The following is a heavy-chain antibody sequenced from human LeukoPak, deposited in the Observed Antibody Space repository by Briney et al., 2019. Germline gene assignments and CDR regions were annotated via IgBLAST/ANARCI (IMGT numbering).Heavy chain of an antibody. D-gene: IGHD3-22*01. Sequence: GGSLRLSCAASGFTFSSYWMHWVRQAPGKGLVWVSRINSDGSSTSYADSVKGRFTISRDNAENTLYLQMNSLRAEDTAVYYCARVPYYYDSSGSLNFDYWGQGTLVTVSS. CDR3: ARVPYYYDSSGSLNFDY. CDR2: INSDGSST. V-gene: IGHV3-74*01. J-gene: IGHJ4*02. CDR1: GFTFSSYW.